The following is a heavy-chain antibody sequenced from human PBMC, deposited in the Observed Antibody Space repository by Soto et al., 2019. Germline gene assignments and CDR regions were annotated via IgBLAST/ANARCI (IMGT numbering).Heavy chain of an antibody. CDR1: GYTFTGYY. CDR3: ASSPPGYTVWFDP. V-gene: IGHV1-2*04. Sequence: ASVKVSCKASGYTFTGYYMHWVRQAPGQGLEWMGWINPNSGGTNYAQKFQGWVTMTRDTSISTAYMELSRLRSDDTAMYYCASSPPGYTVWFDPWGQGTLVTVSS. CDR2: INPNSGGT. D-gene: IGHD6-13*01. J-gene: IGHJ5*02.